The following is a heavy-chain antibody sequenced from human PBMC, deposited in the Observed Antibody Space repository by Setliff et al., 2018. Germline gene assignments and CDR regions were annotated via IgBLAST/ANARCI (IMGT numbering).Heavy chain of an antibody. J-gene: IGHJ6*03. D-gene: IGHD2-21*01. CDR1: GGTFQNYG. Sequence: SVQVSCKASGGTFQNYGLTWVRQAPGQGLEWMGGIIPIFGTTNYAHSFKGRVTFTADDSTSTAYMDLSRLTSEDTAVYYCARVLGVDFQYYYLDIWGKGTTVTVSS. CDR3: ARVLGVDFQYYYLDI. V-gene: IGHV1-69*13. CDR2: IIPIFGTT.